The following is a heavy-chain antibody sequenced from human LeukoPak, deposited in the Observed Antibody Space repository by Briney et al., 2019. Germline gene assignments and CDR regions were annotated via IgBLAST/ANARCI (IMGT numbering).Heavy chain of an antibody. CDR1: GGTFSSYA. Sequence: ASVKVSCKASGGTFSSYAMNWVRQAPGQGLEWMGWINTNTGNPTYAQGFTGRFVFSLDTSVSTAYLQISSLKAEDTAVYYCARVYIREYSSSRRHFDYWGQGTLVTVSS. CDR3: ARVYIREYSSSRRHFDY. D-gene: IGHD6-6*01. CDR2: INTNTGNP. V-gene: IGHV7-4-1*02. J-gene: IGHJ4*02.